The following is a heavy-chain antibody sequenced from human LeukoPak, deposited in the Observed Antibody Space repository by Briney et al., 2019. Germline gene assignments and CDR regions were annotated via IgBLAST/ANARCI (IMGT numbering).Heavy chain of an antibody. D-gene: IGHD2-15*01. J-gene: IGHJ5*02. CDR3: AREARVRYCSGGSCYSRWFDP. Sequence: SETLSLTCAVYGGSLSGYYWSWIRQPPGKGLEWIGEINHSGSTNYNPSLKSRVTISVDTSKNQFSLKLSSVTAADTAVYYCAREARVRYCSGGSCYSRWFDPWGQGPLITVSS. CDR1: GGSLSGYY. CDR2: INHSGST. V-gene: IGHV4-34*01.